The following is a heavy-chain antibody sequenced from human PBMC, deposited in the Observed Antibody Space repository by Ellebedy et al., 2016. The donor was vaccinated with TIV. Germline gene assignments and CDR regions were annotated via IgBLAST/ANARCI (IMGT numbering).Heavy chain of an antibody. D-gene: IGHD1-14*01. J-gene: IGHJ4*02. Sequence: GESLKISCAASGFTFSSYSMNWVRQAPGKGLEWVSSISSSSSYIYYADSVKGRFTISRDNAKTSTYLQMNSLRAEDTAVYYCARWAYVNSWYHLDYWGQGTLVTVSS. V-gene: IGHV3-21*01. CDR3: ARWAYVNSWYHLDY. CDR1: GFTFSSYS. CDR2: ISSSSSYI.